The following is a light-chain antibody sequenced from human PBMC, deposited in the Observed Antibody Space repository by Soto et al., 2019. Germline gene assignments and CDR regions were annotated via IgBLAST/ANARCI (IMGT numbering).Light chain of an antibody. CDR1: TGAVTSGYY. V-gene: IGLV7-43*01. J-gene: IGLJ3*02. CDR2: SST. CDR3: LLYSGAAQGV. Sequence: QAVVTQDPSLTVCPGGTVTLTCASSTGAVTSGYYPNWFQQKPGQAPRALIYSSTNKHSWTPASFSGSLLGGKAALSLSGVPPEDAGEYYCLLYSGAAQGVFGGGTKVTV.